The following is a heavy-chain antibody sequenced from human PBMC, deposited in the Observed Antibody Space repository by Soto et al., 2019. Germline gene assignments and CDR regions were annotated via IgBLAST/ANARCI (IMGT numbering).Heavy chain of an antibody. Sequence: EVQLVESGGGLVQPGRSLRLSCAASGFTFDDYAMHWVRQAPGKGLEWVSGISWKSGSIGYADAVKGRFTISRDNAKNSLYLQMNSLRAEDTALYYCVKGGQLLTEGGGYWGQGTLVTVSS. CDR2: ISWKSGSI. CDR1: GFTFDDYA. CDR3: VKGGQLLTEGGGY. D-gene: IGHD2-2*01. V-gene: IGHV3-9*01. J-gene: IGHJ4*02.